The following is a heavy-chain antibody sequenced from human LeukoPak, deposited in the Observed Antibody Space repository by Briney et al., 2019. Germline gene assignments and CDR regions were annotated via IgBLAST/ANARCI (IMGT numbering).Heavy chain of an antibody. Sequence: GGSLRLSCAASGFTFSSYAMSWVRQAPGKGLEWVSAISGSGGSTYYADSVKGRFTISRDNSKNTLYLQMNSLRAEDTAVYYCAKVNIVVVPAARGGADYWGQGTLVTVSS. V-gene: IGHV3-23*01. D-gene: IGHD2-2*01. CDR1: GFTFSSYA. CDR2: ISGSGGST. J-gene: IGHJ4*02. CDR3: AKVNIVVVPAARGGADY.